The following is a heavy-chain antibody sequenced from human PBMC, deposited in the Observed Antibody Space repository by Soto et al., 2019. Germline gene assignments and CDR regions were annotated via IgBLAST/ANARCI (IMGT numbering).Heavy chain of an antibody. D-gene: IGHD4-17*01. J-gene: IGHJ4*02. CDR1: GGTFSSYA. Sequence: SVKVSCKASGGTFSSYAISWVRQAPGQGLEWMGGIIPIFGTTNYAQKFQGRVTITTDTSTSTAYMELRSLRSDDTAVYYCARPRTDYGDYYFDYWGQGTLVTVSS. CDR3: ARPRTDYGDYYFDY. V-gene: IGHV1-69*05. CDR2: IIPIFGTT.